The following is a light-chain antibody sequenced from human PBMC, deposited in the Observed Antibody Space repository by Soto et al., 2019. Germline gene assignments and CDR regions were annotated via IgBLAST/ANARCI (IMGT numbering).Light chain of an antibody. J-gene: IGLJ3*02. V-gene: IGLV2-11*01. CDR3: CSFAGTAWV. Sequence: QSALTQPRSVSGSPGQSVTFSCSGTSSDVGGYKYVSWYQHHPGKAPKLIIFDVTRRPSGVPDRLSGSKSGNTASLTISGLQVDDEADYYCCSFAGTAWVFGGGTKLTVL. CDR2: DVT. CDR1: SSDVGGYKY.